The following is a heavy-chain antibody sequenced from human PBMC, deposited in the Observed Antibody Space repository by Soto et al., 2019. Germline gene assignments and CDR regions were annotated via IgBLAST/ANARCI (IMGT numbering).Heavy chain of an antibody. J-gene: IGHJ4*02. Sequence: EVQLVESGGGLVQPGGSLRLSCAASGFTFSSYWMSWVRQAPGKGLEWVANIKQDGSEKYVDSVKGRFTISRDNAKNSLYLQRNSLRAEDTAVYFCAGEGGGITCGGTQYYFDYWGQGTLVTVSS. CDR3: AGEGGGITCGGTQYYFDY. CDR2: IKQDGSEK. V-gene: IGHV3-7*01. D-gene: IGHD3-16*01. CDR1: GFTFSSYW.